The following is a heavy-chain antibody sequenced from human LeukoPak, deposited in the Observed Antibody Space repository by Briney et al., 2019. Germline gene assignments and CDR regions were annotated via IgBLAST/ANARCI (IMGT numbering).Heavy chain of an antibody. V-gene: IGHV4-34*01. J-gene: IGHJ4*02. CDR3: ARTTVVTSNFDF. D-gene: IGHD4-23*01. Sequence: SETLSLTCAVYVGSFSGDYWTWIRQPPGKGLEWIGEINHSGSTNYNPSLMSRVTISVDTSKNQFSLKLSSVTAADTAMYYCARTTVVTSNFDFWGQGTLVTVSS. CDR1: VGSFSGDY. CDR2: INHSGST.